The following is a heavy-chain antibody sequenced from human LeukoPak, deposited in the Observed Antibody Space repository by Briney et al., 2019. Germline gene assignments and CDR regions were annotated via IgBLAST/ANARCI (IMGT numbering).Heavy chain of an antibody. Sequence: GGSLRLPCAASGFTFSSYEMNWVRQAPGKGLEWVSYISSSGSTIYYADSVKGRFTISRDNAKNSLYLQMNSLRAEDTAVYYCARDAGSYLGDWGQGTLVTVSS. D-gene: IGHD3-10*01. CDR1: GFTFSSYE. CDR3: ARDAGSYLGD. V-gene: IGHV3-48*03. CDR2: ISSSGSTI. J-gene: IGHJ4*02.